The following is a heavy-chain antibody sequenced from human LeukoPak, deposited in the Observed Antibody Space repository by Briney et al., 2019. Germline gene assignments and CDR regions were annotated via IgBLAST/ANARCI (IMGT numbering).Heavy chain of an antibody. Sequence: PGGSLRLSCAASGFTFSSYAMSWVRQAPGKGLEWVSAISGSGGSTYYADSVKGRITISRDNSKNTLYLQMNSLRAEDTAVYYCANRPARIAAAGTFDYWGQGTLVTVSS. CDR1: GFTFSSYA. CDR2: ISGSGGST. J-gene: IGHJ4*02. D-gene: IGHD6-13*01. CDR3: ANRPARIAAAGTFDY. V-gene: IGHV3-23*01.